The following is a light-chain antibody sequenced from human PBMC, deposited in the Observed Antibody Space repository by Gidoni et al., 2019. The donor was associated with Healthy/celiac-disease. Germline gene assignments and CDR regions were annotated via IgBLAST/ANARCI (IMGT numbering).Light chain of an antibody. Sequence: DIVLTPSPATLSVSPGERATLSCRASQSVSSNLAWYQQKPGQAPRLLIYGASTRATGIPARFSGSGSGTEFTLTISSRQSEDFAVYYGQQYKNWPPAFTFGPGTKVDIK. V-gene: IGKV3-15*01. CDR1: QSVSSN. CDR2: GAS. J-gene: IGKJ3*01. CDR3: QQYKNWPPAFT.